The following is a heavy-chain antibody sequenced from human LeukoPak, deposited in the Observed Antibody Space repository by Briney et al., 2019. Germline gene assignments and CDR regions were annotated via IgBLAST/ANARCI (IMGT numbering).Heavy chain of an antibody. V-gene: IGHV3-21*01. J-gene: IGHJ4*02. Sequence: KSGGSLRLSCAASGFTFSSYSMNWVRQAPGKGLEWVSSISTSGRYMFYADSVEGRFTISRDNAKLTLYLQMNSLRAEDTAVYYCARDDQQLVPPDSWGQGTLVTVSS. CDR2: ISTSGRYM. D-gene: IGHD6-13*01. CDR1: GFTFSSYS. CDR3: ARDDQQLVPPDS.